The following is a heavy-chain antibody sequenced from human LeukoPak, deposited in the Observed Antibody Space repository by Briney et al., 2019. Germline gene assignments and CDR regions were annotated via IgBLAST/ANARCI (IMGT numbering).Heavy chain of an antibody. Sequence: SETLSLTCTVSGGSITNYYWSWIRQPPGKGLEWIGFSYYNGNTNYNPSLKSRVTISVDMSKNQFSLSLRSVTAADTAVYYCARQLKKGYCSGGSCYSGYYYYYYMDVWGKGTTVTISS. CDR2: SYYNGNT. V-gene: IGHV4-59*01. D-gene: IGHD2-15*01. CDR1: GGSITNYY. J-gene: IGHJ6*03. CDR3: ARQLKKGYCSGGSCYSGYYYYYYMDV.